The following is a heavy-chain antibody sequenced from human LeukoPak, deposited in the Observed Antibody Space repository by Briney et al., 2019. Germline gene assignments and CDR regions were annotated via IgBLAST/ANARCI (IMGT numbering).Heavy chain of an antibody. CDR1: GFTFSSYE. V-gene: IGHV3-48*03. Sequence: PGGSLRLSCAASGFTFSSYEMNWARQAPGKGLEWISAISGSSSNVYYAASVRGRFTISRDNAKNSLYLQLNTMRAEGTAVYYCARGFRDTAMFLDYWGQGTLVTVSS. D-gene: IGHD5-18*01. CDR3: ARGFRDTAMFLDY. J-gene: IGHJ4*02. CDR2: ISGSSSNV.